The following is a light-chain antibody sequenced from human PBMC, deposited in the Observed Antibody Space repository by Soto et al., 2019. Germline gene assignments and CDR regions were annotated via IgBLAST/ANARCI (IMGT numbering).Light chain of an antibody. CDR1: QSISSW. CDR3: QQYDTYWT. CDR2: KAS. J-gene: IGKJ1*01. V-gene: IGKV1-5*03. Sequence: DIKMTQSPSTLSASVGDRVTITCRASQSISSWLAWYQQKPGKAPKLLIYKASSLESGVPSRFSGSGSGTEFTLTIISLQPDDSATYYCQQYDTYWTFGQGTKVDIK.